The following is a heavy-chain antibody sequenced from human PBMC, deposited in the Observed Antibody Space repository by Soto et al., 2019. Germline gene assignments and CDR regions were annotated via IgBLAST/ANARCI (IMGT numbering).Heavy chain of an antibody. Sequence: GGSLRLSCQAAGFNFDNYGMHWVRQAPGKGLEWVAVITYDGSLQYYADSGKGRFTISRDNSKNTLSLHLNTLKPEDTAVYHCAKDRVGGTFYTPLAFWGQGTMVTVSS. CDR3: AKDRVGGTFYTPLAF. D-gene: IGHD1-7*01. CDR2: ITYDGSLQ. J-gene: IGHJ6*01. CDR1: GFNFDNYG. V-gene: IGHV3-30*18.